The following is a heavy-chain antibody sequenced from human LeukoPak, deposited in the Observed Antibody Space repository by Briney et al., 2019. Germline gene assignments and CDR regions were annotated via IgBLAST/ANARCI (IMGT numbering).Heavy chain of an antibody. D-gene: IGHD3-10*01. CDR3: ARDLVTDYYGSGSYYWFDP. J-gene: IGHJ5*02. Sequence: ASVKVSCKASGYTFTSYGISWVRQAPGQGLEWMGWISAYNGNTNYAQKLQGRVTMTTDTSTSTAYMELRGLRSDDTAVYYCARDLVTDYYGSGSYYWFDPWGQGTLVTVSS. V-gene: IGHV1-18*01. CDR2: ISAYNGNT. CDR1: GYTFTSYG.